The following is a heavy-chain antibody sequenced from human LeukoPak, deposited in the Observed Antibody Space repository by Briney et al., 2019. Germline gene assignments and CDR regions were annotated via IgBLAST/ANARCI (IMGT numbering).Heavy chain of an antibody. V-gene: IGHV1-3*03. J-gene: IGHJ6*03. CDR2: INTGNGNI. CDR3: ARGGALLWFGELSNFNMDV. CDR1: GYTFTNYA. Sequence: ASVKVSCKASGYTFTNYAMHWVRQAPGQRLEWMGWINTGNGNIKYSQEFQGRVTMTRDTSASTAYMELSSLRSEDMAVYYCARGGALLWFGELSNFNMDVWGKGITVTVSS. D-gene: IGHD3-10*01.